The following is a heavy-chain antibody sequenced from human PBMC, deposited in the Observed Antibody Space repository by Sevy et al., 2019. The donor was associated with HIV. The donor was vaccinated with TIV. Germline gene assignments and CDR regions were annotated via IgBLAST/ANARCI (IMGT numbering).Heavy chain of an antibody. CDR2: IWYDGSNK. CDR1: GFTFSSYA. Sequence: GGSLRLSCAASGFTFSSYAMHWVRQAPGKGLEWVAVIWYDGSNKYYADSVQGRFSISRDKSKNTRYLQMNSLRAEDTAVYYCARDGGVRYFDYWGQGTLVTVSS. V-gene: IGHV3-33*08. J-gene: IGHJ4*02. D-gene: IGHD3-3*01. CDR3: ARDGGVRYFDY.